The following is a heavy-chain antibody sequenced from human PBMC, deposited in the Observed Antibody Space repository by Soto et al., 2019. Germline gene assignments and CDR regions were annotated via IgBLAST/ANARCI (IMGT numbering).Heavy chain of an antibody. Sequence: QITLKESGPTLVKPTQTLTLTCTFSGFSLSARGMGVGWIRQPPGQALEWLAIIYWDDDKRYTSSLKDRVTITKDTVNNQVDLILTNLDPLDTGTCYCVHDLEDTGLYGVGIDTWGQGTLVTVSS. CDR1: GFSLSARGMG. J-gene: IGHJ5*02. D-gene: IGHD4-17*01. V-gene: IGHV2-5*02. CDR3: VHDLEDTGLYGVGIDT. CDR2: IYWDDDK.